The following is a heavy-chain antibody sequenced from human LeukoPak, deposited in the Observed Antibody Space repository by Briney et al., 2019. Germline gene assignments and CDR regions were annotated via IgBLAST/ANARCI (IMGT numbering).Heavy chain of an antibody. J-gene: IGHJ3*02. V-gene: IGHV4-4*07. D-gene: IGHD3-10*01. CDR2: IYHSGST. Sequence: SETLSLTCTVSGGSISSYYWSWIRQPAGKGLEWIGSIYHSGSTYYNPSLKSRVTMSVDKSKNQFSLKLSSVTAADTAVYYCASPYGSGRPDAFDIWGQGTMVTVSS. CDR3: ASPYGSGRPDAFDI. CDR1: GGSISSYY.